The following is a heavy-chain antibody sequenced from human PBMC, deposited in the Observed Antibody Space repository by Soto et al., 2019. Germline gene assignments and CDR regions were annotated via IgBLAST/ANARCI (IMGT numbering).Heavy chain of an antibody. V-gene: IGHV4-39*01. CDR1: GGSINSSHYF. J-gene: IGHJ5*02. CDR3: ACGLGYLGFNNWFDP. D-gene: IGHD2-15*01. Sequence: SETLSLTCSVSGGSINSSHYFWTWIRQPPGKGLEWIGSIYYSGGTYYNPPLKSRVTISVDTSKNQFSLKLNSVTAADTAVYYCACGLGYLGFNNWFDPWGQGTLVTVSS. CDR2: IYYSGGT.